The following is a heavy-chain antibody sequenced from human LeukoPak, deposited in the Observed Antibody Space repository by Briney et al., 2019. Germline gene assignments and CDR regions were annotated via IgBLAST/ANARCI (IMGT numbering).Heavy chain of an antibody. D-gene: IGHD3-22*01. CDR3: AKGTYDSRGHFDY. CDR1: GFTFSSYA. J-gene: IGHJ4*02. V-gene: IGHV3-23*01. Sequence: TGGSLRLSCAASGFTFSSYAMTWVRQAPGKGLEWVSGISSRGSNTYYADSVKGRFTISRDNSKNTLYLQMNSLRAEDTAAYYCAKGTYDSRGHFDYWGQGTLVSVS. CDR2: ISSRGSNT.